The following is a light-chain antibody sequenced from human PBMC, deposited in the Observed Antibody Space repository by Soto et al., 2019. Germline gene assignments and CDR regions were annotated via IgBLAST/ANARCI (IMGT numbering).Light chain of an antibody. CDR2: GAS. V-gene: IGKV3-15*01. J-gene: IGKJ1*01. CDR1: QSVSSN. CDR3: HKRQSWPRK. Sequence: EIVMTQSPATLSVSPVERATLSCRASQSVSSNLAWYQQKPGQAPRFLIYGASTRATGIPARFSGSGSGTEFTLTISSLQSEDFALYYCHKRQSWPRKFGQGTKVDIK.